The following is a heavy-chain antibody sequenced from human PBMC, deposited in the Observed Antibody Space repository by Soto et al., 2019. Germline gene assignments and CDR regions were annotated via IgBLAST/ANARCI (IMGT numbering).Heavy chain of an antibody. CDR1: GGAFSNYA. D-gene: IGHD3-10*01. Sequence: SVKVSWKAAGGAFSNYAINWVRQAPGQGLEWMGGIILPFGIGHYAQKFQGRVTITADESLTTAYMEVSGLRSEDTAVYHCAKRAWRDSSGSSDYWGQGTLVTVSS. J-gene: IGHJ4*02. CDR3: AKRAWRDSSGSSDY. V-gene: IGHV1-69*13. CDR2: IILPFGIG.